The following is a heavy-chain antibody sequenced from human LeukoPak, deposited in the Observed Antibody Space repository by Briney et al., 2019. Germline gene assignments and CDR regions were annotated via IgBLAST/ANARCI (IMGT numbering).Heavy chain of an antibody. D-gene: IGHD3-3*01. CDR1: GGSFSGYY. Sequence: QPSETLSLTCAVYGGSFSGYYWSWVRQAPGKGLEWVSAISGSGGSTYYADSVKGRFTISRDNSKNTLYLQMNSLRAEDTAVYYCAKDGQAYYDFWSGYYPGEDAFDIWGQGTMVTVSS. J-gene: IGHJ3*02. V-gene: IGHV3-23*01. CDR3: AKDGQAYYDFWSGYYPGEDAFDI. CDR2: ISGSGGST.